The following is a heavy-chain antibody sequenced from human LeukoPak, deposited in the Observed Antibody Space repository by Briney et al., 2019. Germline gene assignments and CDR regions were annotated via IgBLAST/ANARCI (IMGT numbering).Heavy chain of an antibody. CDR2: ISYDGSNK. J-gene: IGHJ4*02. CDR3: ANASRGYSGYDLGLDY. D-gene: IGHD5-12*01. V-gene: IGHV3-30*18. Sequence: GGSLRLSCAASGFTFSSYGMHWVRQAPGKGLEWVAVISYDGSNKYYADSVKGRFTISRDNSKNTLYLQMNSLRAEDTAVYYCANASRGYSGYDLGLDYWGQGTLVTVSS. CDR1: GFTFSSYG.